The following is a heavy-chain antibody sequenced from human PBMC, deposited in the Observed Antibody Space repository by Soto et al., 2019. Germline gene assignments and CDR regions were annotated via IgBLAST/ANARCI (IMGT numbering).Heavy chain of an antibody. CDR1: GFTFSSYG. D-gene: IGHD5-18*01. Sequence: GGSLRLSCAASGFTFSSYGMHWVRQAPGKGLEWVAVIWYDGSNKYYADSVKGRFTISRDNSKNTLYLQMNSLRAEDTAVYYCARPVRGYSYGYYYYGMDVWGQGTTVTV. J-gene: IGHJ6*02. V-gene: IGHV3-33*01. CDR3: ARPVRGYSYGYYYYGMDV. CDR2: IWYDGSNK.